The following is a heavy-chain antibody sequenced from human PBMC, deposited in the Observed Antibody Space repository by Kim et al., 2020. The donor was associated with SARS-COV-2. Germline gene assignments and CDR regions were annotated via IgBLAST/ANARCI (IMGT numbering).Heavy chain of an antibody. J-gene: IGHJ4*02. Sequence: NPALKSRVTISVDTSKNQFSLKLSSVTAADTAVYYCARQRIDGYNYYFDYWGQGTLVTVSS. V-gene: IGHV4-59*08. CDR3: ARQRIDGYNYYFDY. D-gene: IGHD5-12*01.